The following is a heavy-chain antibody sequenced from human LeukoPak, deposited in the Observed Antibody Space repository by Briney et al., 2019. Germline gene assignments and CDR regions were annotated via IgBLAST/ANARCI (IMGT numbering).Heavy chain of an antibody. V-gene: IGHV1-69*13. J-gene: IGHJ5*02. CDR1: GGTFSSYA. Sequence: SVKVSCKASGGTFSSYAISWVRQAPGQGLEWMGGIIPIFGTANYAQKFQGRVTITADESTSTAYMELSSLGSEDTAVYYCARVSCSGGSCYAGWFDPWGQGTLVTVSS. CDR3: ARVSCSGGSCYAGWFDP. CDR2: IIPIFGTA. D-gene: IGHD2-15*01.